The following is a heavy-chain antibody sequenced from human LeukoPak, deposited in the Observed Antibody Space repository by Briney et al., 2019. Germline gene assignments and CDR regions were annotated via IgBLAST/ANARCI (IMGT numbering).Heavy chain of an antibody. CDR3: ARLAYGGKVDY. CDR2: IYYSGST. J-gene: IGHJ4*02. Sequence: PSETLSLTCTVSGGSISSYYWSWIRQPPGKGLEWIGYIYYSGSTNYNPSLKSRVTISVDTSKNQFSLKLSSVTAADTAVYYCARLAYGGKVDYWGQGTLVTVSS. CDR1: GGSISSYY. D-gene: IGHD4-23*01. V-gene: IGHV4-59*08.